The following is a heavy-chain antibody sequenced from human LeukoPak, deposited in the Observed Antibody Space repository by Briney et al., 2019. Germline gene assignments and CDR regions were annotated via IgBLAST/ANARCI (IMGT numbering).Heavy chain of an antibody. CDR2: IYYSGST. V-gene: IGHV4-59*01. CDR1: GGSISSYY. J-gene: IGHJ4*02. Sequence: SETLSLTCTVSGGSISSYYWSWIRQPPGKGLEWIGYIYYSGSTNYNPSLKSRVTISVDTSKNQFSLKLSSVTAADTAVYYCASALYYDSSGYYDYWGQGTLVTVSS. D-gene: IGHD3-22*01. CDR3: ASALYYDSSGYYDY.